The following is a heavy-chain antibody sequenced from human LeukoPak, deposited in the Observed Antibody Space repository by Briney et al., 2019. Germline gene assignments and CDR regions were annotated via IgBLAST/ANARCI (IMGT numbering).Heavy chain of an antibody. Sequence: PGGSLRLSCAASGFPFDEHAMHWVRQAPGKGLEWVSGISYSSETIGYVDSVKGRFTISRDNVRKSLYLQMNSLRIEDTALYYCAKDSYYGSALGNAFDIWGQGTMVTVSS. CDR1: GFPFDEHA. D-gene: IGHD3-10*01. CDR2: ISYSSETI. V-gene: IGHV3-9*01. J-gene: IGHJ3*02. CDR3: AKDSYYGSALGNAFDI.